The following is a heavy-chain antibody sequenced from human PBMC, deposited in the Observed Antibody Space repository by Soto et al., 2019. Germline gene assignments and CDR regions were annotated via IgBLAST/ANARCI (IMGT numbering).Heavy chain of an antibody. J-gene: IGHJ3*02. CDR3: ARVTRRYCSGGSCYPDDAFDI. Sequence: SETLSLTCTVSGGSISSYYGSWIRQPPGKGLEWIGYIYYSGSTNYNPSLKSRVTISVDTSKNQFSLKLSSVTAADTAVYYCARVTRRYCSGGSCYPDDAFDIWGHGTIVTVSS. CDR1: GGSISSYY. CDR2: IYYSGST. D-gene: IGHD2-15*01. V-gene: IGHV4-59*01.